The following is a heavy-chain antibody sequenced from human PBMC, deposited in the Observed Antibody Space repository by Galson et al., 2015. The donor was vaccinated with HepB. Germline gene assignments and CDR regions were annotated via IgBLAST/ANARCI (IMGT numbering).Heavy chain of an antibody. V-gene: IGHV3-64D*06. CDR1: GFTFSSHA. Sequence: SLRLSCAASGFTFSSHAMHWVRQAPGKGLEYVSAINSNGDSTYYADSVKGRFTISRDNSKNTLYLQMSSLRAEDTAVYYCVTTIRDDYSNPRKHYYGMDVWGQGTTVTVSS. CDR3: VTTIRDDYSNPRKHYYGMDV. CDR2: INSNGDST. J-gene: IGHJ6*02. D-gene: IGHD4-11*01.